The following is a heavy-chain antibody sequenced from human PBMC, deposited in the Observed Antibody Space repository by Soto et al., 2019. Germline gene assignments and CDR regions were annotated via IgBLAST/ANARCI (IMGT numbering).Heavy chain of an antibody. CDR3: ARGLGEQQLVHPYYFDY. V-gene: IGHV4-34*01. CDR1: GGSFSGYY. D-gene: IGHD6-13*01. CDR2: INHSGST. J-gene: IGHJ4*02. Sequence: SETLSLTCAVYGGSFSGYYWSWIRQPPGKGLEWIGEINHSGSTNYNPSLKSRVTISVDTSKNQFSLKLSSVTAADTAVYYCARGLGEQQLVHPYYFDYWGQGTLVTVSS.